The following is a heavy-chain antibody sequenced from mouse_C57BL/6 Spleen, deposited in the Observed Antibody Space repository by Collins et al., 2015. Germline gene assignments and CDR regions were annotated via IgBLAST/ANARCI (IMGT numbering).Heavy chain of an antibody. CDR3: ARGAMRGYFDV. CDR2: IYPGSGNT. V-gene: IGHV1-76*01. Sequence: QVQLKQSGAELVRPGASVKLSCKASGYTFTDYYINWVKQRPGQGLEWIARIYPGSGNTYYNEKFKGKATLTAEKSSGTAYMQLSSLTSEDSAVYFCARGAMRGYFDVWGTGTTVTVSS. D-gene: IGHD2-3*01. J-gene: IGHJ1*03. CDR1: GYTFTDYY.